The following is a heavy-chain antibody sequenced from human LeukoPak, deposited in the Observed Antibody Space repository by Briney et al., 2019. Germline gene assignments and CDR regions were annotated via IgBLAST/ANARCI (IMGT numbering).Heavy chain of an antibody. CDR1: GGTFSSYA. J-gene: IGHJ5*02. D-gene: IGHD4-17*01. CDR2: IIPIFGTP. V-gene: IGHV1-69*05. Sequence: SVKVSCKASGGTFSSYAISLVRQAPGQGLEWMGGIIPIFGTPNYAQKFQGRVTITTDESTSTAYMELSSLRSEDTAVYYCARIMVDDYGDNGLSWGQGTLVTVSS. CDR3: ARIMVDDYGDNGLS.